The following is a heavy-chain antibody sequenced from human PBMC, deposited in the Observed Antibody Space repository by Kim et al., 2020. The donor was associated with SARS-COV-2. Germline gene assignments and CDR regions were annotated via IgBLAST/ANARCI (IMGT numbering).Heavy chain of an antibody. D-gene: IGHD1-26*01. V-gene: IGHV4-39*01. CDR1: GGSISSSRYY. CDR3: ARRRRGSSIDY. CDR2: IYYSGST. Sequence: SETLSLTCIVSGGSISSSRYYWGWIRQPPGKGLEWIGSIYYSGSTYYNPSLKSRVTISEDTSKNQFSLKLTSVTAADTAVYFCARRRRGSSIDYWGQGTLVTVSS. J-gene: IGHJ4*02.